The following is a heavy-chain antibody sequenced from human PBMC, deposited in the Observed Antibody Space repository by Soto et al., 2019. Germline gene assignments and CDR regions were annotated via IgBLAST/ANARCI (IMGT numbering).Heavy chain of an antibody. J-gene: IGHJ6*02. CDR2: IYYSGST. CDR3: ASAKGYGMDV. V-gene: IGHV4-59*08. Sequence: QVQLQESGPGLVKPSETLSLTCTVSGGSISSYYWSWIRQPPGKGLEWIGYIYYSGSTNYNPSLKXXVXIXXDTSKNQFSLKLSSVTAADTAVYYCASAKGYGMDVWGQGTTVTVSS. CDR1: GGSISSYY.